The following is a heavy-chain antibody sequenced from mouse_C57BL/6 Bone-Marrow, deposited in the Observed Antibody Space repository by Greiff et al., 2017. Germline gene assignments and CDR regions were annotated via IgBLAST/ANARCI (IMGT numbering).Heavy chain of an antibody. D-gene: IGHD3-3*01. CDR1: GYTFTSYT. V-gene: IGHV1-4*01. J-gene: IGHJ2*01. CDR3: ARRYRLGDY. Sequence: QVQLKESGAELARPGASVKMSCKASGYTFTSYTMHWVKQRPGQGLEWIGYINPSSGYTKYNQKFKDKATLPADKSSSTAYMQLSSLTSEDSAFYYCARRYRLGDYWGQGTTLTVSS. CDR2: INPSSGYT.